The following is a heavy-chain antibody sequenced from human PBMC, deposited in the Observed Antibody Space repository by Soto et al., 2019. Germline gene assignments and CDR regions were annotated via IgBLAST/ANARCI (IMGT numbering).Heavy chain of an antibody. CDR1: GGSISSGGYY. J-gene: IGHJ4*02. D-gene: IGHD1-7*01. V-gene: IGHV4-31*03. CDR3: ARKLRELQRGYFDY. CDR2: IYYSGGT. Sequence: SLTCTVSGGSISSGGYYWSWIRQHPGKGLEWIGYIYYSGGTYYNPSLKSRVTISVDTSKNQFSLKLSSVTAADTAVYYCARKLRELQRGYFDYWGQGTLVTVSS.